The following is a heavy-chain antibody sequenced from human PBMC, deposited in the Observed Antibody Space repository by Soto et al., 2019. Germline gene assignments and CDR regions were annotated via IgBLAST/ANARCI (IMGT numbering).Heavy chain of an antibody. CDR2: IYYSGST. J-gene: IGHJ3*02. V-gene: IGHV4-59*01. D-gene: IGHD3-10*01. CDR3: ARVWGGAFDI. Sequence: PSETLSLTCTVSRVSIISCDWSWIRQPPGKGLEWIGYIYYSGSTNYNPSLKSRVTISVDTSKNQFSLKLSSVTAADTAVYYCARVWGGAFDIWGQGTMVTVS. CDR1: RVSIISCD.